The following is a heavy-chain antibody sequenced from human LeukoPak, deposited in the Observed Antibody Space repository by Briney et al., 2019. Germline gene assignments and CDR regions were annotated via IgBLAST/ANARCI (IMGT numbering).Heavy chain of an antibody. CDR3: ARLGDCSSTSCYRDFDY. CDR2: INHSGST. V-gene: IGHV4-34*01. CDR1: GGSFSGYY. J-gene: IGHJ4*02. D-gene: IGHD2-2*01. Sequence: SETLSLTCAVYGGSFSGYYWSWIRQPPGKGLEWIGEINHSGSTNYNPSLKSRVTISVDTSKNQFSLKLSSVTAADMAVYYCARLGDCSSTSCYRDFDYWGQGTLVTVSS.